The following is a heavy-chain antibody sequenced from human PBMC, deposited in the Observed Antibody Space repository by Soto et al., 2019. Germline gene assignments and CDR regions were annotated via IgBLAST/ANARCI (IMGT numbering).Heavy chain of an antibody. CDR2: ISGNSGDT. CDR3: ARMVRGSNIDYYHYIDG. J-gene: IGHJ6*03. D-gene: IGHD3-10*01. V-gene: IGHV1-18*01. Sequence: QVQLVQSGAEVKKPGASVKVSCKASGYSFTSHGISWVRQAPGQGLEWMGWISGNSGDTNYAQKLQGRVTVTTDTSTSTDYMELRSLRSEDTAVYYCARMVRGSNIDYYHYIDGWGKGTTVTVSS. CDR1: GYSFTSHG.